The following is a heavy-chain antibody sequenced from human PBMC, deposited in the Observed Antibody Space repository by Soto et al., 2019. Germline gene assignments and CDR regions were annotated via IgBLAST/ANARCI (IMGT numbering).Heavy chain of an antibody. CDR3: AREYYDFWSGEYHNGLDV. Sequence: SETLSLTCGVSVYSVSSGYFWVCIRQPPGKGLEWMGSIYYTGSTYYNPSLLTRITISVDTSKNQFSLKLSSVTAADTALYYCAREYYDFWSGEYHNGLDVWGPGTTVTVSS. CDR1: VYSVSSGYF. D-gene: IGHD3-3*01. J-gene: IGHJ6*02. CDR2: IYYTGST. V-gene: IGHV4-38-2*02.